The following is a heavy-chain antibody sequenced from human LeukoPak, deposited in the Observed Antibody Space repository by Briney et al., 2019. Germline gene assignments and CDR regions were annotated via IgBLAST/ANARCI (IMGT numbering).Heavy chain of an antibody. Sequence: GGSLRLSCGTSGFAFRSYAVHWVRQAPGKGLEWVASILPDGNNIHYRDSVEGRLTISRDNSNNTLYLQMNSLRPEDTALYFCARDVWNGIYYFDSWGQGTLVIVSS. CDR2: ILPDGNNI. J-gene: IGHJ4*02. V-gene: IGHV3-30*04. D-gene: IGHD1-1*01. CDR3: ARDVWNGIYYFDS. CDR1: GFAFRSYA.